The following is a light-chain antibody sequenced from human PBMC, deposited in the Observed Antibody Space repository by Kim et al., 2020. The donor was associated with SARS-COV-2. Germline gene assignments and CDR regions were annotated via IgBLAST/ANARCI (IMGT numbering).Light chain of an antibody. Sequence: SYELTRPPSVSVSPGQTASITCSGDKLGDKYACXYQQKPGQSPVLVIYQDSKRPSGIPERFSGSNSGNTATLTISGTQAMDEADYYCQAWDSSTDVVFGG. J-gene: IGLJ2*01. CDR2: QDS. CDR3: QAWDSSTDVV. CDR1: KLGDKY. V-gene: IGLV3-1*01.